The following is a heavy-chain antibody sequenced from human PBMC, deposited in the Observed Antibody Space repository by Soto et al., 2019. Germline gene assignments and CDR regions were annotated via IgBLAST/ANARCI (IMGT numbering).Heavy chain of an antibody. D-gene: IGHD5-18*01. CDR3: ERSLWLPLWFDP. CDR2: IYYSGST. Sequence: SETLSLTCTVSGGSISSYYWSWIRQPPGKGLEWIGYIYYSGSTNYNPSLKSRVTISVDTSKNQFSLKLSSVTAADTAVYYCERSLWLPLWFDPWGQGTLVSVSS. V-gene: IGHV4-59*01. J-gene: IGHJ5*02. CDR1: GGSISSYY.